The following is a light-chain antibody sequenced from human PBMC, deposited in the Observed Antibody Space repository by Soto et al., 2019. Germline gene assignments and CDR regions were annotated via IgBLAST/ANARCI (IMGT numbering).Light chain of an antibody. J-gene: IGLJ1*01. Sequence: SALAQPPSASGSPGQSVAISCTGTSSYVVGYNYVSWYQQHPGKDPKLIIYEVNKRPSGFPDRFSGSKSGNTASLTVSGLQAEDEADYYCSSYAGXSNVFGTGTKVXV. V-gene: IGLV2-8*01. CDR1: SSYVVGYNY. CDR2: EVN. CDR3: SSYAGXSNV.